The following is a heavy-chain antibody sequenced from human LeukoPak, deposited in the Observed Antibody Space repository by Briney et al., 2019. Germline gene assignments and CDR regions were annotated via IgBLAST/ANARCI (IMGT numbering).Heavy chain of an antibody. CDR2: ISGGGDTT. CDR1: GFTFSNNG. V-gene: IGHV3-23*01. D-gene: IGHD3-22*01. J-gene: IGHJ4*02. CDR3: ARTNGYYDY. Sequence: GGSLRLSCAASGFTFSNNGMSWVRQSPGRGLEWVSGISGGGDTTYYAESVKGRFTISRDNSKNTLFLQMNSLTAEDTAVYYCARTNGYYDYWGQGTLVAVSS.